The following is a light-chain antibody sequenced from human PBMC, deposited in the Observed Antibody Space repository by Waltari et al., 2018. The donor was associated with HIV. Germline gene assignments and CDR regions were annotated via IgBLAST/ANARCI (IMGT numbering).Light chain of an antibody. V-gene: IGKV1-33*01. CDR3: QQYEKLPLT. Sequence: DIQMTQSPSSLSASVGDRVTITCQASQDINKYLNWYQQRLGKAPKLLIYDASNLQTGVPSLFSGAGSGTDFSFNISSLQPEDFATYYCQQYEKLPLTFGEGTRVEIK. CDR1: QDINKY. CDR2: DAS. J-gene: IGKJ4*01.